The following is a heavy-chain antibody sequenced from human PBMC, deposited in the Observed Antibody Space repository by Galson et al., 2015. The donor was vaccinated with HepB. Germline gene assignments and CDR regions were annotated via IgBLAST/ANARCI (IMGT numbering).Heavy chain of an antibody. D-gene: IGHD6-13*01. CDR2: INAGNGNT. V-gene: IGHV1-3*01. J-gene: IGHJ4*02. Sequence: SVKVSCKASGYTFTSYAMHWVRQAPGQRLEWMGWINAGNGNTKYSQKFQGRVTITRDTSASTAYMELSSLRSEDTAVYYCARGKAGSSWYVYWGQGTLVTVSS. CDR1: GYTFTSYA. CDR3: ARGKAGSSWYVY.